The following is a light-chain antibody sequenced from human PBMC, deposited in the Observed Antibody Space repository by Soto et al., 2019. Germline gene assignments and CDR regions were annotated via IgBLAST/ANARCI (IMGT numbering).Light chain of an antibody. V-gene: IGLV2-14*03. Sequence: QSALTQPASVSGARGQWVTISCTGTSTNVGAGNFVSWYQQHPGKPPKLLIFDVSRRPSGVPDRFSGSKSGTSASLAISGLQAEDEGDYYCRSYASSSTHVFGSGTKLTVL. CDR3: RSYASSSTHV. CDR1: STNVGAGNF. CDR2: DVS. J-gene: IGLJ1*01.